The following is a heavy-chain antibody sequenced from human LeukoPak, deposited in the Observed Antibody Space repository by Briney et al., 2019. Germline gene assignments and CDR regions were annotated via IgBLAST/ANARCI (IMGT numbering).Heavy chain of an antibody. CDR1: GYSFIDYW. V-gene: IGHV5-51*01. J-gene: IGHJ4*02. D-gene: IGHD2-8*02. CDR3: ARHFTPRTRGPLGY. Sequence: GESLKISCKGSGYSFIDYWIAWVRQMPGKGLEWMGIIYPDDSDTRYSPSFRGQVTMSADKSISTAYLEWSSLRASDTAIYYCARHFTPRTRGPLGYWRQGTLVTVSP. CDR2: IYPDDSDT.